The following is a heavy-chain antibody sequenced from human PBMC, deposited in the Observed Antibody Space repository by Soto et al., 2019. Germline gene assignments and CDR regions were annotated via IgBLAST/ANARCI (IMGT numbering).Heavy chain of an antibody. V-gene: IGHV1-18*04. CDR1: GYTFTSYG. Sequence: QLHLVQSGAEVKKPGASVKVSCKASGYTFTSYGISWVRQAPGQGLEWMGWISAYNDNTIYTQKLQGRVTMTTDTSTSTAYMELRSLRSDDTAVYYCARGVDCSGGSCFSFYYYYYGFDVWGQGTTLTVSS. D-gene: IGHD2-15*01. CDR2: ISAYNDNT. CDR3: ARGVDCSGGSCFSFYYYYYGFDV. J-gene: IGHJ6*02.